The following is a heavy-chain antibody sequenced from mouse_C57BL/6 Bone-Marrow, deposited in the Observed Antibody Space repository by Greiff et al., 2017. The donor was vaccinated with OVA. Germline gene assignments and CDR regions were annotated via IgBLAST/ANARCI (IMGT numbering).Heavy chain of an antibody. J-gene: IGHJ2*01. V-gene: IGHV1-18*01. CDR3: ARPLRGYFDY. CDR2: INPNNGGT. D-gene: IGHD1-1*01. Sequence: VQLQQSGPELVKPGASVKIPCKASGYTFTDYNMDWVKQSHGKSLEWIGDINPNNGGTIYNQKFKGKATLTVDKSSSTAYMELRSLTSEDTAVYYGARPLRGYFDYWGQGTTLTVSS. CDR1: GYTFTDYN.